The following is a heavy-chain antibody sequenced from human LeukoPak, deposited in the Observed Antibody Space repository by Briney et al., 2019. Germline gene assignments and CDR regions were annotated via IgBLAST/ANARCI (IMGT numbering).Heavy chain of an antibody. J-gene: IGHJ4*02. V-gene: IGHV4-59*08. D-gene: IGHD1-26*01. CDR2: IYYSGST. CDR3: ARHSSRWMGAAFDY. CDR1: GGSISSYY. Sequence: SETLSLTCTVSGGSISSYYWSWIRQPPGKGLEWIGYIYYSGSTNYNPSLKSRVTISVDTSKNQFSLKLSSVTAADTAVYYCARHSSRWMGAAFDYWGQGTLVTVSS.